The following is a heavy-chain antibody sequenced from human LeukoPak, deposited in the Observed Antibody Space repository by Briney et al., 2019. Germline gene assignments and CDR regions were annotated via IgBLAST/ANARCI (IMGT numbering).Heavy chain of an antibody. CDR2: IDHSGST. D-gene: IGHD4-23*01. Sequence: SETLSLTCAVYGGSFSGYYWSWIRQPPGKGLEWIGEIDHSGSTNYNPSLKSRVTISVDTSKNQFSLKLSSVTAADTAVYYCARGRPGGGYWGQGTLVTVSS. V-gene: IGHV4-34*01. CDR1: GGSFSGYY. CDR3: ARGRPGGGY. J-gene: IGHJ4*02.